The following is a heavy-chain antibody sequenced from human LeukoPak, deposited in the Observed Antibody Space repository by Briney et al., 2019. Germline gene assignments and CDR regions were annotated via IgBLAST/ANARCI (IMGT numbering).Heavy chain of an antibody. CDR3: ARDLAYSRLDY. CDR2: INPDGNKK. Sequence: GGSLRLSCAVSGLTFSSSWMDWVRQAPGKGLEWVASINPDGNKKYSVDSVKGRFTISRDNAENSLYLQMNSLRVEDTAFYYCARDLAYSRLDYWGQGMLVTVSS. D-gene: IGHD5-18*01. J-gene: IGHJ4*02. V-gene: IGHV3-7*01. CDR1: GLTFSSSW.